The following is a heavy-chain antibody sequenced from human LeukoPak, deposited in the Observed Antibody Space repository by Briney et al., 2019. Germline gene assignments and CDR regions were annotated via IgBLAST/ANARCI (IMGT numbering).Heavy chain of an antibody. Sequence: KPGESLKISCKGSGYSFTSYYLAWVRQMPGKGLEWMGLIYPADSDIRYSPSFQGQVTISVDKSVSTAYLQWSSLKASDTAMYYCARMSLRRGSRDYWGQGTLVTVSS. J-gene: IGHJ4*02. CDR1: GYSFTSYY. V-gene: IGHV5-51*03. CDR2: IYPADSDI. CDR3: ARMSLRRGSRDY. D-gene: IGHD1-26*01.